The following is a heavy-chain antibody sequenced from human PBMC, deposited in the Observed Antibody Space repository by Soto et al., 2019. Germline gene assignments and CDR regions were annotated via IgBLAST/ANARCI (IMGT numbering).Heavy chain of an antibody. J-gene: IGHJ5*02. D-gene: IGHD3-22*01. CDR2: IYFSGTT. CDR1: GGSISSGDYY. CDR3: ARRDRSGFSYWLDT. V-gene: IGHV4-31*03. Sequence: QVQLQESGPGLVKPSQTLSLTCTVSGGSISSGDYYWSWIRQHPGKDLEWIGTIYFSGTTYYNPSLKSRVTISVDTSKSQFSLKLSSVTAADTAVYYCARRDRSGFSYWLDTWGQGTLVTVSS.